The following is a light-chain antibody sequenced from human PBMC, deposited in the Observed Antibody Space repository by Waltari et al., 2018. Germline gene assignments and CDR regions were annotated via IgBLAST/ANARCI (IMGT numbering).Light chain of an antibody. CDR3: QHYVRLPAT. V-gene: IGKV3-20*01. J-gene: IGKJ1*01. CDR1: QSINRA. CDR2: GAS. Sequence: IVLTQSPGTLSLSPGERVTLSCRASQSINRALAWYQQKPGQASRLLIYGASIRATGIPDRVSGSGSGTDFTLTISSLEPEDFAVYFCQHYVRLPATFGQGTKVEIK.